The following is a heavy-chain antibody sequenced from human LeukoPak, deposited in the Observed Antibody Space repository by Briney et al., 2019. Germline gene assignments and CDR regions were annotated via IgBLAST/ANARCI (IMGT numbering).Heavy chain of an antibody. Sequence: ASVKVSCKTSGYSFSDYYIHWVRQAPGQGLEWMGWINPKSSGRKYALKFQGRVTMTKDTSTSTAYLELSSLRSDDTAVYYCARDSAVVAAALWFDPWGQGTLVTVSS. CDR2: INPKSSGR. V-gene: IGHV1-2*07. CDR3: ARDSAVVAAALWFDP. CDR1: GYSFSDYY. D-gene: IGHD2-15*01. J-gene: IGHJ5*02.